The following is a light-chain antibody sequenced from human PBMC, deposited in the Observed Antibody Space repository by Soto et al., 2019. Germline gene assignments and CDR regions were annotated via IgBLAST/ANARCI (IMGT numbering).Light chain of an antibody. J-gene: IGKJ5*01. Sequence: EIVLTQSPGTLSLSPGERATLSCRASQSVSSSYLAWYQQKPGQAPRLLIYWSTTRANGNPDRVRWRGFWTDFTPTIRRLEPEDFAVYYWQEDSSSPSITFRQGKRLEIK. CDR3: QEDSSSPSIT. CDR1: QSVSSSY. V-gene: IGKV3-20*01. CDR2: WST.